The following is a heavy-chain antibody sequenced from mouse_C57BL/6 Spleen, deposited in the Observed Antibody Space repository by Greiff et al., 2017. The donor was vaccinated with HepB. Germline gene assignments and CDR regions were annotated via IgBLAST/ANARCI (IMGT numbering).Heavy chain of an antibody. D-gene: IGHD2-5*01. Sequence: QLQQSGPELVKPGDSVKISCKASGYSFTGYFMNWVMQSHGKSLEWIGRINPYNGDTFYNQKFKGKATLTVDKSSSTAHMELRSLTSEDSAVYYCARKDYSNYVYFDVWGTGTTVTVSS. CDR1: GYSFTGYF. CDR3: ARKDYSNYVYFDV. CDR2: INPYNGDT. V-gene: IGHV1-20*01. J-gene: IGHJ1*03.